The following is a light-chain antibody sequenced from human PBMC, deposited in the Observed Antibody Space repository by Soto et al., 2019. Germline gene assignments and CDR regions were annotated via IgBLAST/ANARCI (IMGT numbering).Light chain of an antibody. CDR1: QSVSSSY. Sequence: EIVLTQSPGTLSLSPGERATLSCRASQSVSSSYLAWYQQKPGQAPRLLIYGASSRATGIPDRFSGSGSGTDFTLTISRLEPEDFEVYYCQQYGSSSWTFGQGTTVDIK. V-gene: IGKV3-20*01. CDR2: GAS. CDR3: QQYGSSSWT. J-gene: IGKJ1*01.